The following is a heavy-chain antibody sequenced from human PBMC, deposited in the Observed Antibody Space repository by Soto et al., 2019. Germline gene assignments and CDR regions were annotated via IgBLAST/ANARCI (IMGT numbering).Heavy chain of an antibody. Sequence: PSETLSLTCTVSGGSVNVGDHYWSWIRQFPGRGLEWIGYISYSGNTYYNPSLKGRVTLSLDISKSQFSLKLASVTAADTAVYYCARARATIAAAAIFDCWGQGTLVTVSS. CDR1: GGSVNVGDHY. V-gene: IGHV4-31*03. D-gene: IGHD6-13*01. CDR3: ARARATIAAAAIFDC. CDR2: ISYSGNT. J-gene: IGHJ4*02.